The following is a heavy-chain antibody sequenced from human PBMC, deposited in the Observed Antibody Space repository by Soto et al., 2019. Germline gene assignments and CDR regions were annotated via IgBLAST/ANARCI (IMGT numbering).Heavy chain of an antibody. D-gene: IGHD5-12*01. CDR2: IPSRGRP. CDR1: GASVAGGSYY. V-gene: IGHV4-30-4*01. Sequence: QVQLRESGPGLVKPSQTLSLTCSVSGASVAGGSYYWSWVRQPPGKGLEWIGYIPSRGRPFYNPSPTSRGTIPADTSKNQLSLQLTSVTAADTAVYYCARDTYSGYDFGLWGQGTLVTVSS. CDR3: ARDTYSGYDFGL. J-gene: IGHJ5*02.